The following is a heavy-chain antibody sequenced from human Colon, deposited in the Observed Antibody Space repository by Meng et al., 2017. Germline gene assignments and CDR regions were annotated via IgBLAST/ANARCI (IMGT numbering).Heavy chain of an antibody. Sequence: QVQQQESGPGLVKPSETLSLTCAVSGGSISTYYWSWIRQPPGKGLEWIGNNYYSGSTNYNPSLASRVTISVDSSKNQFSLKLSSVTAADTAVYYCARHQNGGTYPLDYWGQGTLVTVSS. D-gene: IGHD3-16*02. CDR2: NYYSGST. CDR1: GGSISTYY. V-gene: IGHV4-59*08. J-gene: IGHJ4*02. CDR3: ARHQNGGTYPLDY.